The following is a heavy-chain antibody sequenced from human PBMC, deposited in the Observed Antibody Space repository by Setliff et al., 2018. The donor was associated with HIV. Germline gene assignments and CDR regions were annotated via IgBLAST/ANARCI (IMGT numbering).Heavy chain of an antibody. J-gene: IGHJ4*02. CDR1: GYTFTDNY. CDR3: ARTLYSSFSSFDY. CDR2: INSASGGT. V-gene: IGHV1-2*02. Sequence: ASVKVSCKASGYTFTDNYIHWVRQAPGQGLEWMAWINSASGGTNYAQNFQGRVTVTRDTSINTVYMELSRLRSDDTALYYCARTLYSSFSSFDYWGKGTLVTVSS. D-gene: IGHD6-19*01.